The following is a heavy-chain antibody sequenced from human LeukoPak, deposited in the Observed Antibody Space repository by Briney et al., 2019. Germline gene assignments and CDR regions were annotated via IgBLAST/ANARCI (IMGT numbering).Heavy chain of an antibody. J-gene: IGHJ4*02. V-gene: IGHV3-7*03. CDR3: ARVRLRGLIHFDY. CDR1: GFTFSSYW. CDR2: IKQDGSEK. D-gene: IGHD3-10*01. Sequence: GGSLRLSCAASGFTFSSYWMSWVRQAPGKGLEWVANIKQDGSEKYYVDSVKGRFTISRDNAKNSLYLQMSSLRAEDTAVYYCARVRLRGLIHFDYWGQGTLVTVSS.